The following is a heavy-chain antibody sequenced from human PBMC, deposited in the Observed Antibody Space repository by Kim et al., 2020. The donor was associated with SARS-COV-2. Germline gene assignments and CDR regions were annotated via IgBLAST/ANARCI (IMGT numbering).Heavy chain of an antibody. CDR2: ISGSGGST. D-gene: IGHD3-3*01. CDR3: AKARYYDFWSGGYGMDV. J-gene: IGHJ6*02. CDR1: GFTFSSYA. Sequence: GGSLRLSCAASGFTFSSYAMSWVRQAPGKGLEWVSAISGSGGSTYYADSVKGRFTISRDNSKNTLYLQMNSLRAEDTAVYYCAKARYYDFWSGGYGMDVWGQGTTVTVSS. V-gene: IGHV3-23*01.